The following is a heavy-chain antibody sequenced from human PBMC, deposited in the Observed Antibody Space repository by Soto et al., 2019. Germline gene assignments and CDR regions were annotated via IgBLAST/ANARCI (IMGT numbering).Heavy chain of an antibody. CDR3: ARGVAGSGFDL. J-gene: IGHJ4*02. CDR2: TYYRSDWRH. Sequence: SQTLSLTCAISGDSVSSNTAAWNWIRSSPSRGLEWLGRTYYRSDWRHDYAVSVKSRITVNPDTSKNHFSLQLNSVTPDDTAVYYCARGVAGSGFDLWGQGTLVTVSS. V-gene: IGHV6-1*01. D-gene: IGHD6-19*01. CDR1: GDSVSSNTAA.